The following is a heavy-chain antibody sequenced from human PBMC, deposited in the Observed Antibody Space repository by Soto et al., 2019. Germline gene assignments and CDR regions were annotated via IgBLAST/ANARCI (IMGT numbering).Heavy chain of an antibody. CDR3: ARTSIAARPESIWFDP. J-gene: IGHJ5*02. CDR2: ISSSSSYT. V-gene: IGHV3-11*06. D-gene: IGHD6-6*01. Sequence: PGGSLRLSCAASGFTFSDYYMSWIRQAPGKGLEWVSYISSSSSYTNYADSVKGRFTISRDNAKNSLYLQMNSLRAEDTAVYYCARTSIAARPESIWFDPWGQGTLVTVSS. CDR1: GFTFSDYY.